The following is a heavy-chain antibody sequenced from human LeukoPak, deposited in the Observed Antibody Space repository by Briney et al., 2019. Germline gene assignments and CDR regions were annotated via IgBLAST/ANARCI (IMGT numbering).Heavy chain of an antibody. CDR3: ARGHPKSREDYYYYMDV. V-gene: IGHV4-34*01. Sequence: SETLSLTCAVYGGSFSGYYWSWLRQPPGKGLEWLVEINHSGSTNYNPSLKSRVTISVDTSKNQFSLKLSSVTAADTAVYYCARGHPKSREDYYYYMDVWGKGTTVTVSS. CDR1: GGSFSGYY. D-gene: IGHD1-26*01. J-gene: IGHJ6*03. CDR2: INHSGST.